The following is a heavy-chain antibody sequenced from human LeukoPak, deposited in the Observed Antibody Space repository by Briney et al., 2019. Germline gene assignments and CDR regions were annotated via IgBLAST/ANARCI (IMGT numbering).Heavy chain of an antibody. J-gene: IGHJ4*02. Sequence: PSETLSLTCIVSGGFISSYYWSWIRQPPGKGLEWIGYIYYSGSTNYNPSLKSRVTISVDTSKNQFSLKLSSVTAADTAVYYCARDPTRTLYFDYWGQGALVTVSS. V-gene: IGHV4-59*01. CDR1: GGFISSYY. CDR3: ARDPTRTLYFDY. D-gene: IGHD5-12*01. CDR2: IYYSGST.